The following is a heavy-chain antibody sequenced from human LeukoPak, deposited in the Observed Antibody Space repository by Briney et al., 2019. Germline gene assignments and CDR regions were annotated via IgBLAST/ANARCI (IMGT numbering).Heavy chain of an antibody. CDR2: LSGSGGST. Sequence: WGTLRLYCSASGFTFSSYGMGWVRQAPGQGLKGLSTLSGSGGSTYCADSVKGRYTISRDNAKNSLYLQMNSLRAEDTALYYCARDWFTSLRELSPDRAFDYWGQGTLVTVSS. CDR3: ARDWFTSLRELSPDRAFDY. J-gene: IGHJ4*02. V-gene: IGHV3-23*01. CDR1: GFTFSSYG. D-gene: IGHD3-16*02.